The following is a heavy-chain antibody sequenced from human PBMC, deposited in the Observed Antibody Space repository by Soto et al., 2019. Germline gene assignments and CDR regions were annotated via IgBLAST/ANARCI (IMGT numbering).Heavy chain of an antibody. V-gene: IGHV3-30-3*01. CDR1: GFTFSSYA. D-gene: IGHD6-13*01. Sequence: QVQLVESGGGVVQPGRSLRLSCAASGFTFSSYAMHWVRQAPGKGLEWVAVISYDGSNKYYADSVKGRFTISRDNSKNTLYLQMNSLRAEDTAVYYCARDGERWRGSSSWYFYFDYWGQGTLVTVSS. CDR2: ISYDGSNK. CDR3: ARDGERWRGSSSWYFYFDY. J-gene: IGHJ4*02.